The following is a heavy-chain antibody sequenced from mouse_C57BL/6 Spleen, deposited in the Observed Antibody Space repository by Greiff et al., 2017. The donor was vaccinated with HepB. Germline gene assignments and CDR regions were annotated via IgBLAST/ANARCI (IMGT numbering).Heavy chain of an antibody. CDR2: IDPSDSYT. Sequence: QVQLQQPGAELVMPGASVKLSCKASGYTFTSYWMHWVKQRPGQGLEWIGEIDPSDSYTNYNQKFKGKSTLTVDKSSSTAYMQLSSLTSEDSAVYYCARWHGSSYDFDYWGQGTTLTVSS. CDR1: GYTFTSYW. D-gene: IGHD1-1*01. CDR3: ARWHGSSYDFDY. V-gene: IGHV1-69*01. J-gene: IGHJ2*01.